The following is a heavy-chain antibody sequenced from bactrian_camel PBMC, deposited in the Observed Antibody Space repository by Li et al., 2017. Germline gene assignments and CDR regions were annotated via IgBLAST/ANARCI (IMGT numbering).Heavy chain of an antibody. CDR1: GINYDGYC. D-gene: IGHD2*01. CDR3: ASHAVWGSGGYCDSIRRFDW. V-gene: IGHV3S55*01. J-gene: IGHJ4*01. Sequence: QVQLVESGGGSAQAGGSLRLSCAISGINYDGYCMGWFRQVPGKERESVARIDGDGSVTYADSVKGRFTASQDNSKKTIYLEMNNLKPEDTAMYYCASHAVWGSGGYCDSIRRFDWWGQGTQVTVS. CDR2: IDGDGSV.